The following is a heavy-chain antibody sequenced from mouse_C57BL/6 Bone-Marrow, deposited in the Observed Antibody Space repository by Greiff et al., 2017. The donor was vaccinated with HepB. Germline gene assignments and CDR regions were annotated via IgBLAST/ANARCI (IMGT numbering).Heavy chain of an antibody. CDR3: AEIIYGNCLYYAMDY. CDR2: IDPEDGET. CDR1: GFNIKDYY. J-gene: IGHJ4*01. D-gene: IGHD2-1*01. Sequence: VQLQQSGAGLVKPGASVKLSCTASGFNIKDYYMHWVKQRPEQGLEWIGRIDPEDGETKYAQKFQGKATITADTSSNTAYLQLSSLTSEDTSVYYCAEIIYGNCLYYAMDYWGQGTSVTVSS. V-gene: IGHV14-2*01.